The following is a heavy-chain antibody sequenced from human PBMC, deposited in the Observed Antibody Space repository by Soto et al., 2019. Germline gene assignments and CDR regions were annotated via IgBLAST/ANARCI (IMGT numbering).Heavy chain of an antibody. CDR3: ARHSLGGRGATTYFDY. CDR2: INHSGST. Sequence: SETLSLTCAVYGGSFSGYYWSWIRQPPGKGLEWIGEINHSGSTNYNPSLKSRVTISVDTSKNQFSLKLSSVTAADTAVYYCARHSLGGRGATTYFDYWGQGTLVTVPQ. V-gene: IGHV4-34*01. J-gene: IGHJ4*02. CDR1: GGSFSGYY. D-gene: IGHD1-26*01.